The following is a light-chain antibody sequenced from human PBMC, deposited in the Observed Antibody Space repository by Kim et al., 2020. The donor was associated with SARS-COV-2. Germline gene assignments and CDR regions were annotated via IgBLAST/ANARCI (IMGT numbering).Light chain of an antibody. CDR1: SSNIGADFD. CDR3: QSYDSSLSGSYV. V-gene: IGLV1-40*01. Sequence: QSVLTQPPSVSGAPGQRVTISCTGSSSNIGADFDVHWYQHLPGTPPKLLIYGNNNRPSGVPDRFFGSKSGASASLAITGLQAEDEADYYCQSYDSSLSGSYVFGTGTKVTVL. CDR2: GNN. J-gene: IGLJ1*01.